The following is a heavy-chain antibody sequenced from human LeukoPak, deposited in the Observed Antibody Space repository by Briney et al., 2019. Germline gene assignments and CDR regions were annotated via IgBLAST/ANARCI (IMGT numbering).Heavy chain of an antibody. CDR3: AKVWRDGYGT. Sequence: PGASLRLSCAASGFTFSSYAMSWVRQAPGKGLEWVSAISGSGGSTYYADSVKGRFTIPRDNSKNTLYLRMNSLRAEDTAVYYCAKVWRDGYGTWGQGTLVTVSS. V-gene: IGHV3-23*01. CDR2: ISGSGGST. D-gene: IGHD5-24*01. J-gene: IGHJ5*02. CDR1: GFTFSSYA.